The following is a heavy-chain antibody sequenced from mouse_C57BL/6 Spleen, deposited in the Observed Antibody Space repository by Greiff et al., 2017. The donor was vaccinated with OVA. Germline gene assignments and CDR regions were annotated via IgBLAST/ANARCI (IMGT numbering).Heavy chain of an antibody. D-gene: IGHD1-1*01. V-gene: IGHV1-76*01. CDR1: GYTFTDYY. J-gene: IGHJ4*01. CDR2: IYPGSGNT. Sequence: VQLVESGAELVRPGASVKLSCKASGYTFTDYYINWVKQRPGQGLEWIARIYPGSGNTYYNEKFKGKATMTADKSSSTAYMQLSSLTSEDSAVYFGDVTAVHSYAMDYWGQGTSVTVSS. CDR3: DVTAVHSYAMDY.